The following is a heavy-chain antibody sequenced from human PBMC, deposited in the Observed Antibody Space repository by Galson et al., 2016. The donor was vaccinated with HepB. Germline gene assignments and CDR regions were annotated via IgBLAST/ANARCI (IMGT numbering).Heavy chain of an antibody. CDR2: INEDGSEK. CDR3: ARDLEPWSPATAIPLDY. Sequence: SLRLSCAASGFSFSSYAMSWVRQAPGKGLEWVGHINEDGSEKYYVDSVKGRFTISRDDSKSTLYLEMNSLRADDTAVYYCARDLEPWSPATAIPLDYWGQGTLVTVSS. D-gene: IGHD2-21*02. V-gene: IGHV3-7*01. CDR1: GFSFSSYA. J-gene: IGHJ4*02.